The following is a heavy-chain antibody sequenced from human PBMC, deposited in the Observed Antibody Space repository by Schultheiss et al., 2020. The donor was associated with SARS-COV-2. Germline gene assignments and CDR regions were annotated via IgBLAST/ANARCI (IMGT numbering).Heavy chain of an antibody. CDR2: IYYSGST. V-gene: IGHV4-34*01. J-gene: IGHJ5*02. CDR3: ARNMVRGVIPNWFDP. CDR1: GGSFSGYY. Sequence: SQTLSLTCAVYGGSFSGYYWGWIRQPPGKGLEWIGSIYYSGSTNYNPSLKSRVTISVDKSKNQFSLKLSSVTAADTAVYYCARNMVRGVIPNWFDPWGQGTLVTVSS. D-gene: IGHD3-10*01.